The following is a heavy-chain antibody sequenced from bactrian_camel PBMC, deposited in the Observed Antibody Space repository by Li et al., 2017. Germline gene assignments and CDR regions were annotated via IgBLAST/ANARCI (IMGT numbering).Heavy chain of an antibody. CDR3: AAREGGPLAVRCGLKLADFGV. J-gene: IGHJ6*01. V-gene: IGHV3S26*01. Sequence: HVQLVESGGGMVQAGGSLRLSCAASGFAFSDYSMYWVCQAPGKEREGVATIDSEGIISYADSVKGRFTISRDNAKETMNLQMNSLRPDDTGMYYCAAREGGPLAVRCGLKLADFGVWGRGTQVTVS. CDR1: GFAFSDYS. D-gene: IGHD1*01. CDR2: IDSEGII.